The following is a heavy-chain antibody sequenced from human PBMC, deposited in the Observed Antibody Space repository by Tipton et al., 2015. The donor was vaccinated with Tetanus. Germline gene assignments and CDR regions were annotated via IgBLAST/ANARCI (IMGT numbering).Heavy chain of an antibody. CDR3: ARWLEGSIAELDY. D-gene: IGHD5-18*01. Sequence: SLRLSCKASGYTFSAHTMHWVRQAPGKGLEWVSAISASGRNTYYADSVKGRFTSSRDNSKNIHYLEMSSLRAEDTAVYYCARWLEGSIAELDYWGQGTLVAVSS. J-gene: IGHJ4*02. V-gene: IGHV3-23*01. CDR2: ISASGRNT. CDR1: GYTFSAHT.